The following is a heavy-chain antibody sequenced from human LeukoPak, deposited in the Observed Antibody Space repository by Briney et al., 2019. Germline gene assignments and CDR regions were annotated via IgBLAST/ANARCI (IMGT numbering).Heavy chain of an antibody. D-gene: IGHD3-22*01. CDR3: ARPYGDSSGYAWYFDL. CDR2: ISSSSSYI. V-gene: IGHV3-21*01. J-gene: IGHJ2*01. CDR1: GFTFSSYE. Sequence: PGGSLRLSCAASGFTFSSYEMNWVRQAPGKGLEWVSSISSSSSYIYYADSVKGRFTISRDNAKSSLYLQMNSLRAEDTAVYYCARPYGDSSGYAWYFDLWGRGTLVTVSS.